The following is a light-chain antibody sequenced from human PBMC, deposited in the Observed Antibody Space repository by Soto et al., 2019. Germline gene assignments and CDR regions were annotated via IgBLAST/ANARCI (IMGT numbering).Light chain of an antibody. Sequence: QSVLTHPPSASGTPGQRVTISCSGSSSNIGTNTVNWYQLLPGTAPKLLIYSNNQRRSGVPDRFSGSKSGTSASLAISGLQSEDEADYYRAAWDDSLNGWVFGGGTQLTVL. CDR1: SSNIGTNT. CDR2: SNN. J-gene: IGLJ3*02. CDR3: AAWDDSLNGWV. V-gene: IGLV1-44*01.